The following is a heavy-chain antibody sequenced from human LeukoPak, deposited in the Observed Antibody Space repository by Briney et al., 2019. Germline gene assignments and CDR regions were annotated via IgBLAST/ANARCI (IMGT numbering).Heavy chain of an antibody. D-gene: IGHD3-10*01. V-gene: IGHV4-59*01. Sequence: PSETLSLTCTVSGGSISSYYWSWIRQPPGKGLEWIRYIYYSGSTNYNPSLKSRVTISVDTSKNQFSLKLSSVTAADTAVYYCARSVRHYYGSGPLDYWGQGTLVTVSS. CDR3: ARSVRHYYGSGPLDY. CDR2: IYYSGST. CDR1: GGSISSYY. J-gene: IGHJ4*02.